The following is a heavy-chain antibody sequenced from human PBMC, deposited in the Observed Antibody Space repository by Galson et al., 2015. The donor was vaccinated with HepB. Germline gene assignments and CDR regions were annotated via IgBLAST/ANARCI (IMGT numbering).Heavy chain of an antibody. Sequence: SLRLSCAASGFIVGGNYMSWVRQSPGKGLEWVSFIYSGDNTYYTDSVKGRFTISRDNSKNTLYLQMNSLRAEDTAVYYCARVNDYHYVDSWGQGTLVTVSS. CDR3: ARVNDYHYVDS. CDR1: GFIVGGNY. J-gene: IGHJ4*02. CDR2: IYSGDNT. D-gene: IGHD4/OR15-4a*01. V-gene: IGHV3-66*01.